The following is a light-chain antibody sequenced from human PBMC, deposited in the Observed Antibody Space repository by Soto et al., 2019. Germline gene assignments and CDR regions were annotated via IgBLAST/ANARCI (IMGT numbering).Light chain of an antibody. Sequence: EIVLTQSPGTLSLSPGERATLSCRASQSVSSSYLAWYQQKPGQAPRLLIYGASSRATGIPDRFSGSGSGTDFTLTISRLEPEDFAVYYCQQYGSSPIPFGQGGRLEIK. CDR1: QSVSSSY. J-gene: IGKJ5*01. CDR2: GAS. CDR3: QQYGSSPIP. V-gene: IGKV3-20*01.